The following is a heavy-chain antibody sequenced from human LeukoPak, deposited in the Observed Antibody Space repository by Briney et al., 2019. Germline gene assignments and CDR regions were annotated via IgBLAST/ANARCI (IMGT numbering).Heavy chain of an antibody. V-gene: IGHV4-39*01. CDR3: ARQGKNCSSTSCYGPAFFYPFDY. Sequence: SETLSLTCTVSGGSISSSSYYWGWIRQPPGKGLEWIGIIYYSWSTYYNPSLKSRVTISVDTSKNQFSLKLSSVTAADTAVYYCARQGKNCSSTSCYGPAFFYPFDYWGQGTLVTVSS. CDR1: GGSISSSSYY. J-gene: IGHJ4*02. CDR2: IYYSWST. D-gene: IGHD2-2*01.